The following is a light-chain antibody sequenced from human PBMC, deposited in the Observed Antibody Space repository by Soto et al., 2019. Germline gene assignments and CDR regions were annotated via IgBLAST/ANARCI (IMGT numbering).Light chain of an antibody. CDR1: SSDVGAYNF. CDR3: NSYTSSSARV. Sequence: QPVLTQPASVSGSPGQSITISCTGTSSDVGAYNFVSWYQQYPGKAPKLIIYEVTNRPSGVSNRFSGSNSGNTASLTISGLQAEDEADYYCNSYTSSSARVFGGGTKLTVL. J-gene: IGLJ3*02. CDR2: EVT. V-gene: IGLV2-14*01.